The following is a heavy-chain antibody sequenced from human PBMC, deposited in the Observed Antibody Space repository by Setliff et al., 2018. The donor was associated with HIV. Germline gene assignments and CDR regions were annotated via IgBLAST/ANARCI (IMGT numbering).Heavy chain of an antibody. Sequence: SETLSLTCTVSGGSISSSIYYWGWIRQPPGKGLEWIGSIYYSGSTYYNPSLKSRLTISVDTSKNQFSLKLTSVTAADTAVYYCARRGLTLVRGVIMGYFDYWGQGTLVTVSS. CDR2: IYYSGST. CDR3: ARRGLTLVRGVIMGYFDY. CDR1: GGSISSSIYY. J-gene: IGHJ4*02. V-gene: IGHV4-39*01. D-gene: IGHD3-10*01.